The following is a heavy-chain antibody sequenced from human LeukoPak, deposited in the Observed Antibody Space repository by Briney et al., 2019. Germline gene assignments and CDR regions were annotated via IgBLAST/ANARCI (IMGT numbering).Heavy chain of an antibody. CDR3: ARSGESSSWYYHYFDY. V-gene: IGHV5-51*01. CDR1: GYSFTSYW. J-gene: IGHJ4*02. Sequence: GESLKISCKGSGYSFTSYWIGWVRQMPGKGLEWMGIIYPGYSDTRYSPSFQGQVTISADKSISTAYLQWSSLKASDTAIYYCARSGESSSWYYHYFDYWGQGTLVPVSS. CDR2: IYPGYSDT. D-gene: IGHD6-13*01.